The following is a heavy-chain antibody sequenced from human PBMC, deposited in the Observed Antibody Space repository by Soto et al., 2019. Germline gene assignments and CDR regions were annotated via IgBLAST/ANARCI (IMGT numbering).Heavy chain of an antibody. J-gene: IGHJ4*02. CDR3: ARESSGSYDRSGDY. V-gene: IGHV4-31*03. D-gene: IGHD3-10*01. CDR2: IYYSGST. CDR1: GGSISSGGYY. Sequence: ASETLSLTCTVSGGSISSGGYYWSWIRQHPGKGLEWIGYIYYSGSTYYNPSLKSRVTISVDTSKNQFSLKLSSVTAADTAVYYCARESSGSYDRSGDYWGQGTLVTVSS.